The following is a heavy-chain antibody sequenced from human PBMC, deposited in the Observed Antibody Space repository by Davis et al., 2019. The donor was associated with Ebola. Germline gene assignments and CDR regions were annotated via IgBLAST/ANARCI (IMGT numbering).Heavy chain of an antibody. J-gene: IGHJ4*02. CDR2: INPSGGST. V-gene: IGHV1-46*01. Sequence: ASVKVSCKASGYTFTSYYMHWVRQAPGQGLEWMGIINPSGGSTSYAQKFQGRVTMTRDTSTSTAYMELRSLRSDDTAVYYCARGGGSYSADYWGQGTLVTVSS. D-gene: IGHD1-26*01. CDR3: ARGGGSYSADY. CDR1: GYTFTSYY.